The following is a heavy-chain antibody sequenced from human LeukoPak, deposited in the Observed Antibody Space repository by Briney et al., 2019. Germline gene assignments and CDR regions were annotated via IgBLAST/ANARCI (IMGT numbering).Heavy chain of an antibody. D-gene: IGHD6-19*01. CDR3: AKESSGWYYFDY. J-gene: IGHJ4*02. Sequence: GGSLRLSCAASGFTFSSYWMHWVRQAPGKGLVWVSRINSDGGTTTYADSVKGRFTISRDNAKNTLYLQMNSLRAEDTAVYYCAKESSGWYYFDYWGQGTLVTVSS. V-gene: IGHV3-74*01. CDR2: INSDGGTT. CDR1: GFTFSSYW.